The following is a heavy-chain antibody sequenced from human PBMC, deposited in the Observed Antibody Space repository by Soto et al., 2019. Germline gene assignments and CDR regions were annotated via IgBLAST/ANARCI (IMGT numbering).Heavy chain of an antibody. J-gene: IGHJ6*03. Sequence: GGSLRLSCAASGFTFSSYWMSWVRQAPGKGLEWVANIKQDGSEKHYVDSVKGRFTISRDNAKNSLYLQMNSLRAEDTAVYYCARGPIAAAGIDPVHDYYYYMDVWGKGTTVTVSS. CDR3: ARGPIAAAGIDPVHDYYYYMDV. D-gene: IGHD6-13*01. V-gene: IGHV3-7*01. CDR1: GFTFSSYW. CDR2: IKQDGSEK.